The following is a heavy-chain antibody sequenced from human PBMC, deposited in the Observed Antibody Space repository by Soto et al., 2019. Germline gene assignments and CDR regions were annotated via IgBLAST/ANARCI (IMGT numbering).Heavy chain of an antibody. CDR1: GGSISSGDYY. J-gene: IGHJ6*02. CDR2: IYYSGST. Sequence: SETLSLTCTVSGGSISSGDYYWSWIRQPPGKGLEWIGYIYYSGSTYYNPSLKSRVTVSVDTSKNQFSLKLSSVTAADTAMYYCARVGGPRAYYHYYGMDVWGQGTTVTVSS. V-gene: IGHV4-30-4*01. CDR3: ARVGGPRAYYHYYGMDV.